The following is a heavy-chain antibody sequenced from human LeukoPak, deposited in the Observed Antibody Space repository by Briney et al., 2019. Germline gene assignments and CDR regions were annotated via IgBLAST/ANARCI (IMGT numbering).Heavy chain of an antibody. D-gene: IGHD6-19*01. Sequence: GGSLRLSCAASGFTFSSYSMNWVRQAPGKGLEWVSYISSSSSTIYYADSVKGRFTISRDNAKNSLYLQMNGLRAEDTAVYYCAREVYSSGWYEDRYYGMDVWGQGTTVTVSS. J-gene: IGHJ6*02. V-gene: IGHV3-48*04. CDR2: ISSSSSTI. CDR1: GFTFSSYS. CDR3: AREVYSSGWYEDRYYGMDV.